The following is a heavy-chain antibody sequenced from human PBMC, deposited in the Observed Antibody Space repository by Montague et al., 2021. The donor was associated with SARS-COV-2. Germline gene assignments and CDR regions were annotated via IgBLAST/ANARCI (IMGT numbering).Heavy chain of an antibody. Sequence: SLRLSCAASGFTFSRYAMHWVRQAPGKGLEWVAVISYDGSNKYYADSVXGRFTISRDNSKNTLYLQMNSLRAEDTAVYHCARSAWGGYRDAFDIWGQGTMVTVSS. CDR1: GFTFSRYA. CDR2: ISYDGSNK. J-gene: IGHJ3*02. CDR3: ARSAWGGYRDAFDI. V-gene: IGHV3-30-3*01. D-gene: IGHD3-16*02.